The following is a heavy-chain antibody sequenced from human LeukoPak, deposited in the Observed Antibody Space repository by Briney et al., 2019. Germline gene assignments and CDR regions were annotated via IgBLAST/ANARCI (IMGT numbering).Heavy chain of an antibody. CDR3: ARDDSYGDYPCFDY. Sequence: GGSLRLSCAASGFTFSSYSMNWVRQAPGKGLGWVSSISSSSSYIYYADSVKGRFTISRDNAKNSLYLQMNSLRAEDTAVYYCARDDSYGDYPCFDYWRQGTLVTVSS. CDR1: GFTFSSYS. D-gene: IGHD4-17*01. J-gene: IGHJ4*02. CDR2: ISSSSSYI. V-gene: IGHV3-21*01.